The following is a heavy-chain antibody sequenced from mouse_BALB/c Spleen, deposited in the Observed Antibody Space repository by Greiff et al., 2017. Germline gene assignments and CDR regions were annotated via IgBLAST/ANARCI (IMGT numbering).Heavy chain of an antibody. D-gene: IGHD2-3*01. J-gene: IGHJ3*01. Sequence: EVQLQESGAELVKTGASVKLSCTASGFNIKDTYMHWVKQRPEQGLEWIGRIDPANGNTKYDPKFQGKATITADTSSNTAYLQLSSLTSEDTAVYYCARGWLGGWFAYWGQGTLVTVSA. CDR1: GFNIKDTY. CDR2: IDPANGNT. CDR3: ARGWLGGWFAY. V-gene: IGHV14-3*02.